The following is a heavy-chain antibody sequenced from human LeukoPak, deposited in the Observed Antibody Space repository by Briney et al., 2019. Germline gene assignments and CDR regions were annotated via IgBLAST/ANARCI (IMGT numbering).Heavy chain of an antibody. CDR2: IYYSGRT. Sequence: PSETLSLTCTVSSGSSSSYYWSWIRQPPGKGLEWIGYIYYSGRTNYNPSLKSRVTISVDTSKNQFSLRLSSVTAADTAVYYCARSADCSGGSCYGSSGNWFDPWGQGTLVTVSS. V-gene: IGHV4-59*01. CDR3: ARSADCSGGSCYGSSGNWFDP. J-gene: IGHJ5*02. D-gene: IGHD2-15*01. CDR1: SGSSSSYY.